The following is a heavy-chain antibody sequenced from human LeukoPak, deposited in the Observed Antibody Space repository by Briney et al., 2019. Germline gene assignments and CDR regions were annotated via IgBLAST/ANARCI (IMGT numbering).Heavy chain of an antibody. Sequence: GESLKISCKVSGYILTNNWIGWVRQVPGKGLEWMGLIYPGNSDTKYSPSFQGQVTFSVDKSISTAYLHWSSLKASDTAMYYCVYYGSGSYREILLDWGQGTLVTVSS. CDR1: GYILTNNW. V-gene: IGHV5-51*01. J-gene: IGHJ4*02. D-gene: IGHD3-10*01. CDR2: IYPGNSDT. CDR3: VYYGSGSYREILLD.